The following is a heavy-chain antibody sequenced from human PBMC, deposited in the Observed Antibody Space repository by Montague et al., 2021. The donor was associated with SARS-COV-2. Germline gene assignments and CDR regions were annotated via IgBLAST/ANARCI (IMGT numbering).Heavy chain of an antibody. J-gene: IGHJ5*02. CDR2: IYTSGST. CDR3: ARDGYSSGWNGLHWFDP. Sequence: TLSLTCTVSIGSISSGCYYWSWLRQPAGQGLEWIGRIYTSGSTNYNPSLKSRVTISGDTTKNQFSLKLSSVTAADTAVYYSARDGYSSGWNGLHWFDPWGQGTLVTVSS. D-gene: IGHD6-25*01. CDR1: IGSISSGCYY. V-gene: IGHV4-61*02.